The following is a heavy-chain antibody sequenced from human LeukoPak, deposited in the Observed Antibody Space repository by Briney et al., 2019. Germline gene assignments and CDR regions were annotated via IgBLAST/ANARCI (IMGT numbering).Heavy chain of an antibody. CDR1: GFTFSSYG. CDR3: AKDLGYSSSYNITLLGY. CDR2: IRYDGSNK. V-gene: IGHV3-30*02. D-gene: IGHD6-6*01. Sequence: GGSLRLSCAASGFTFSSYGMHWVRQAPGKGLEWVAFIRYDGSNKYYADSVKGRFTISRDNSKNTLYLQMNSLRAEDTAVYYCAKDLGYSSSYNITLLGYWGQGTLVTVSS. J-gene: IGHJ4*02.